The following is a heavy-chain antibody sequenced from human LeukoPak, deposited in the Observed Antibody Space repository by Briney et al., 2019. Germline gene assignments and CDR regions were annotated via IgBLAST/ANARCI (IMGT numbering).Heavy chain of an antibody. J-gene: IGHJ4*02. CDR2: ISTSGGST. V-gene: IGHV3-23*01. CDR1: GFTFSSYG. D-gene: IGHD6-13*01. Sequence: GGSLRLSCAASGFTFSSYGMNWVRQAPGKGLEWVSAISTSGGSTYYADSVKGRFTTSRDNSKNTLYLQMNSLRAEDTAVYYCAKGQQLARRPGSYWGQGTLVTVSS. CDR3: AKGQQLARRPGSY.